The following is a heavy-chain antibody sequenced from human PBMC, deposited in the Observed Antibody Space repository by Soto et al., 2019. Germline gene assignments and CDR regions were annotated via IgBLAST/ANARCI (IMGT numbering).Heavy chain of an antibody. J-gene: IGHJ4*02. V-gene: IGHV3-23*01. Sequence: EVQLLESGGDLVQPGGSLRLSCAASGFTFTSYAMSWIRQAPGKGLEWVSAITGGGDNTYYADSVKGRFTISRDKSKHTLYLQMNSLRAEGTAFYYCTQDGGSRDWLTVNWGQGTLVTVSS. D-gene: IGHD3-9*01. CDR3: TQDGGSRDWLTVN. CDR2: ITGGGDNT. CDR1: GFTFTSYA.